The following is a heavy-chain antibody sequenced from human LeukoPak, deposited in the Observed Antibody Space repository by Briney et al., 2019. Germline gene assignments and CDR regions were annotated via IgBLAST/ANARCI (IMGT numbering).Heavy chain of an antibody. CDR2: INPSGGST. J-gene: IGHJ3*02. CDR1: GYTFTSYY. CDR3: ARGRGQHYDFWSGYTAGRADYDAFDI. D-gene: IGHD3-3*01. Sequence: GGSLRLSCAASGYTFTSYYMHWVRQAPGQGLEWMGIINPSGGSTSYAQKFQGRVTMTRDTSISTAYMELSRLRSDDTAVYYCARGRGQHYDFWSGYTAGRADYDAFDIWGQGTMVTVSS. V-gene: IGHV1-46*01.